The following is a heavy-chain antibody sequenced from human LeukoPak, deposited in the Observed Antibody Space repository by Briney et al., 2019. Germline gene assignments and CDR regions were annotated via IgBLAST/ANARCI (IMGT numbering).Heavy chain of an antibody. CDR3: ARDGRVTVGATRYGY. Sequence: GGSLRLSCAASGFTFSSYSMNWVRQAPGKGLEGVSSISSSSSYIYYADSVKGRFTISRDNAKNSLYLQMNSLRAEDTAVYYCARDGRVTVGATRYGYWGQGTLVTVSS. J-gene: IGHJ4*02. V-gene: IGHV3-21*01. CDR1: GFTFSSYS. CDR2: ISSSSSYI. D-gene: IGHD1-26*01.